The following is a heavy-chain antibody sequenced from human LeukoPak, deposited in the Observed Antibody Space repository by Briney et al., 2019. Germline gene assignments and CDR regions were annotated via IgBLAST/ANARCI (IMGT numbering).Heavy chain of an antibody. CDR3: ARAKFGFTVRGVIYMDV. J-gene: IGHJ6*03. CDR2: ISSSGSTI. D-gene: IGHD3-10*01. CDR1: GFTFSSYE. V-gene: IGHV3-48*03. Sequence: GGSLRLSCAASGFTFSSYEMNWVRQAPGKGLEWVSYISSSGSTIYYADSVKGRFTISRDNAKNSLYLQMNSLRAEDTAVYYCARAKFGFTVRGVIYMDVWGKGTTVTISS.